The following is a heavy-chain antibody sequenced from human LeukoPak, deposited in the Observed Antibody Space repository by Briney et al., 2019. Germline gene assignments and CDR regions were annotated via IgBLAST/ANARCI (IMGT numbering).Heavy chain of an antibody. V-gene: IGHV1-46*01. Sequence: ASVKVSCKASGYTFTSYYMHWGRQAPGQGLEWMGIINHRGGSTSYAQKFQGRATMTRAISTSTVYMELSSLRSEGTAVYDCARAYDHVWGRRGGKDGQFDYWGQGTLVTVSS. CDR2: INHRGGST. D-gene: IGHD3-16*01. CDR3: ARAYDHVWGRRGGKDGQFDY. J-gene: IGHJ4*02. CDR1: GYTFTSYY.